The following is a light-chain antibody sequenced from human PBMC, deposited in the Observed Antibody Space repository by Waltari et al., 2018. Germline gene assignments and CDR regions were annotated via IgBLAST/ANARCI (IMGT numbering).Light chain of an antibody. V-gene: IGKV1-8*01. CDR3: QQYYAYPLT. J-gene: IGKJ4*01. Sequence: AIRITQSPSSLSASTGDRVTITCRSNQDIGTYLAWYQQTPGESPRLLLHGASTLQTGVPSRFSGSGSGTDFNITIACLQSEDFVTYFCQQYYAYPLTFGGGTKVEMK. CDR2: GAS. CDR1: QDIGTY.